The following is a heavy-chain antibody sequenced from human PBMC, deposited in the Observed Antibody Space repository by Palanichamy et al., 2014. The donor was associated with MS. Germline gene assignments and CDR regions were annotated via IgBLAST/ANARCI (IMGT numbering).Heavy chain of an antibody. V-gene: IGHV4-59*01. D-gene: IGHD2-21*02. Sequence: QVQLQESGPGLVKPSETLSLTCTVSGGSISSYYWSWIRQPPGKGLEWIGYIYYSGSTNYNPSLKSRVTISVDTSKNQFSLKLSSVTAADTAVYYCARDRGDSNGWPYYYYYYGMDVWGQGTTVTVSS. CDR2: IYYSGST. CDR3: ARDRGDSNGWPYYYYYYGMDV. J-gene: IGHJ6*02. CDR1: GGSISSYY.